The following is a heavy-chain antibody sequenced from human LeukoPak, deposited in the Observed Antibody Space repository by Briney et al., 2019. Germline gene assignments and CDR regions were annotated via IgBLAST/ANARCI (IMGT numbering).Heavy chain of an antibody. D-gene: IGHD3-9*01. CDR1: GGSISSSHHY. CDR2: IYSSGST. J-gene: IGHJ4*02. Sequence: SETLSLTCAVSGGSISSSHHYWGWIRQPPGKGLEWIGSIYSSGSTYYNPSLRTRVTIFVDTSKNQFSLKLSSVTAADAAVYYCARVIRTTGYYSNPKSGSFDFWGQGTLVTVSS. V-gene: IGHV4-39*01. CDR3: ARVIRTTGYYSNPKSGSFDF.